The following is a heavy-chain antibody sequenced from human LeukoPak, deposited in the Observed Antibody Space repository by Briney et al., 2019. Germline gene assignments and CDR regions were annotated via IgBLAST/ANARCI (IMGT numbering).Heavy chain of an antibody. CDR2: IRSKAYGGTT. CDR3: TRGGIKVAY. D-gene: IGHD3-10*01. CDR1: GFTFGDYA. V-gene: IGHV3-49*04. J-gene: IGHJ4*02. Sequence: GGSLRLSCTASGFTFGDYAMSWVRQAPGKGLEWVGFIRSKAYGGTTEYAASVKGRFTISRDDSKSIAYLQMNSLKTEDTAVYYCTRGGIKVAYWGQGTLVNVSS.